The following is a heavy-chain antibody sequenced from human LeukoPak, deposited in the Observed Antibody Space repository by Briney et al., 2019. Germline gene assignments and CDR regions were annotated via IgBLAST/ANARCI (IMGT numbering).Heavy chain of an antibody. CDR3: ARDLPSGDAFDI. CDR2: IYYSGST. CDR1: GGSISSYY. V-gene: IGHV4-59*01. Sequence: PSETLSLTCTVSGGSISSYYWSWIRQPPGKGLEWIGYIYYSGSTNYNPSLKSRVTISVDTSKNQFSLKLSSVTAADTAVYYCARDLPSGDAFDIWGQGTMVTVSS. D-gene: IGHD3-10*01. J-gene: IGHJ3*02.